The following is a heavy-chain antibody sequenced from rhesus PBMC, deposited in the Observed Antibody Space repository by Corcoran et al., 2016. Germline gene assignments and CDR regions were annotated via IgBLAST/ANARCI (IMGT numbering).Heavy chain of an antibody. CDR3: ASLGGKS. J-gene: IGHJ4*01. D-gene: IGHD1-44*01. Sequence: QVQLQESGPGLVKPSETLSLTCAVSGGSISSNYWSWIRQPPGKGLEWMGCIYGSSRSTYYNPSLRSRVTISTDTSKDLFSLRLSSVTAADTAMYYCASLGGKSWGQGVLVTVSS. V-gene: IGHV4-160*01. CDR1: GGSISSNY. CDR2: IYGSSRST.